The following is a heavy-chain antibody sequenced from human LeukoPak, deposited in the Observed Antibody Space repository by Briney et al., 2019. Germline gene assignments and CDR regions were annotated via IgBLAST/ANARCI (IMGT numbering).Heavy chain of an antibody. CDR1: GYSISSGYY. J-gene: IGHJ6*03. CDR2: IYHSGST. V-gene: IGHV4-38-2*02. Sequence: SETLSLTCTVSGYSISSGYYWGWIRQPPGKGLEWIGSIYHSGSTYYNPSLKSRVTISVDTSKNQFSLKLSSVTAADTAVYYWARDQGRPYYYYMDVWGKGTTVTVSS. CDR3: ARDQGRPYYYYMDV.